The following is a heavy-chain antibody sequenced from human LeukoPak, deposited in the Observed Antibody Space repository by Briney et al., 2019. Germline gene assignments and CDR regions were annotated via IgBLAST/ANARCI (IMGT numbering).Heavy chain of an antibody. CDR2: INPNSGGT. CDR1: GYTFTGYY. CDR3: ARAPWPRYSGYEYYFDY. Sequence: ASVKVSCKASGYTFTGYYMHWVRQAPGQGLEWMGWINPNSGGTNYAQKFQGWVTMTRDTSISIAYMELSSLRSEDTAVYYCARAPWPRYSGYEYYFDYWGQGTLVTVSS. D-gene: IGHD5-12*01. J-gene: IGHJ4*02. V-gene: IGHV1-2*04.